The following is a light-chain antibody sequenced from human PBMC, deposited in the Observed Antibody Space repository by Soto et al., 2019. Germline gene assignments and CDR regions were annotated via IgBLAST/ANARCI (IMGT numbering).Light chain of an antibody. J-gene: IGLJ1*01. V-gene: IGLV2-14*01. Sequence: SVLTQPASVSGSFGQSITISCTGTSSDVGGYNYVARYQQHPGKAPKLIIYDVINRPSGVSNLFSGSKSGNTASLTISGLQAEDEADYYCSSYTSSHTYVFGSGTKVTVL. CDR1: SSDVGGYNY. CDR3: SSYTSSHTYV. CDR2: DVI.